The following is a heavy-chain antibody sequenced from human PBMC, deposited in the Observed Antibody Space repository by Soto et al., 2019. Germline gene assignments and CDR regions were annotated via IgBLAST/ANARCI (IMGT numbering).Heavy chain of an antibody. V-gene: IGHV6-1*01. CDR2: TYYRPKWDN. Sequence: SQTLSLTCAISGDSVSSNSAAWNWIRQSPSRGLEWLGRTYYRPKWDNDYAVSVKSRITINPDKSKNQVSLQLNSVPPEDTAVYYCARCRWDSSSWEQDVPYYYYYGMDVWGQGTTVTVSS. J-gene: IGHJ6*02. CDR1: GDSVSSNSAA. D-gene: IGHD6-13*01. CDR3: ARCRWDSSSWEQDVPYYYYYGMDV.